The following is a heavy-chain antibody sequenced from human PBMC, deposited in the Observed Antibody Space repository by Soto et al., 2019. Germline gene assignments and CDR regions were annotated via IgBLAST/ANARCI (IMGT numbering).Heavy chain of an antibody. CDR3: SGILGGATRHYFVDH. Sequence: PSETLSLTCTVSGAPITSNDYFWAWIRQPPGRGLEFIASMHTSGGTYHASSLKSRATVSLDTSKNQFSLKLQSVTAPDTATYFCSGILGGATRHYFVDHWGHRTLVTVSS. CDR1: GAPITSNDYF. V-gene: IGHV4-39*01. J-gene: IGHJ4*01. CDR2: MHTSGGT. D-gene: IGHD3-3*01.